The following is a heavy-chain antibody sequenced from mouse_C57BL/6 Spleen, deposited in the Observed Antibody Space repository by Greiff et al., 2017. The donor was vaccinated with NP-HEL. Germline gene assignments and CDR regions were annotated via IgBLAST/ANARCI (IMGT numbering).Heavy chain of an antibody. CDR3: ARGRYYAMDY. Sequence: EVQGVESGGGLVKPGGSLKLSCAASGFTFSDYGMHWVRQAPEKGLEWVAYISSGSSTIYSADTGKGRFPISRDNAKNTLFLQMTSLRSEDTAMYYCARGRYYAMDYWGQGTSVTVSS. CDR2: ISSGSSTI. V-gene: IGHV5-17*01. CDR1: GFTFSDYG. J-gene: IGHJ4*01.